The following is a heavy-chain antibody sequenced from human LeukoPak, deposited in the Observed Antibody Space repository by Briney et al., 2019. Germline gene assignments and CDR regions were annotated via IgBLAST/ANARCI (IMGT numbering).Heavy chain of an antibody. J-gene: IGHJ4*02. CDR3: ARDNRVIRGVYYFDY. V-gene: IGHV4-30-4*01. D-gene: IGHD3-10*01. CDR2: IYYSGST. CDR1: GGSISSGDYY. Sequence: SETLSLTCTVSGGSISSGDYYWSWIRQPPGKGLERIGYIYYSGSTYYNPSLKSRVTISVDTSKTQFSLKVSSVTAADTAMYYCARDNRVIRGVYYFDYWGQGTLVTVSS.